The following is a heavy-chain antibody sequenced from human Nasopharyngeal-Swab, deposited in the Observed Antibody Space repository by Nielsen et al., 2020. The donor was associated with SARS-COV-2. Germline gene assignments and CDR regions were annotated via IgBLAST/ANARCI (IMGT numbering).Heavy chain of an antibody. D-gene: IGHD7-27*01. Sequence: GESLKISCAASGFTFSDYYMSWIRQAPGKGLEWVSYISSSSSYTNYADSVKGRFTISRDNAKNSLYLQMNSLRAEDTAVYYCARGGGGEGNYYMDVWGKGTTVTVSS. J-gene: IGHJ6*03. CDR1: GFTFSDYY. V-gene: IGHV3-11*06. CDR2: ISSSSSYT. CDR3: ARGGGGEGNYYMDV.